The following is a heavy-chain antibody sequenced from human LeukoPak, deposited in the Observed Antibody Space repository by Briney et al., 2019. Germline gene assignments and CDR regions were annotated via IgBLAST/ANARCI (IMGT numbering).Heavy chain of an antibody. V-gene: IGHV3-21*01. CDR1: GFTFGDYA. J-gene: IGHJ6*02. Sequence: PGGSLRLSCTASGFTFGDYAMSWVRQAPGKGLEWVSCINSSRYYIYYADSVKGRFTISRDNAKNSLYLQMNSLRAEDTAVYYCASRAPSERYYVMDVWGQGTTVTVSS. CDR2: INSSRYYI. CDR3: ASRAPSERYYVMDV.